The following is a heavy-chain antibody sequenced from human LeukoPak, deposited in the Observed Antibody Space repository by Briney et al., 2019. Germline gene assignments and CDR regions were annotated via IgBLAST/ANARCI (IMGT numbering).Heavy chain of an antibody. Sequence: SETLSLTCTASGCSISSYWWSWIRQPPGKGLDWIGYIYYSGTTNYNPSLKSRVTISVDTSKNQFSLKLRSVTAADRAVYWSALDRTEAAGILDSWGQRTLVTVSS. CDR2: IYYSGTT. CDR3: ALDRTEAAGILDS. J-gene: IGHJ4*02. D-gene: IGHD6-13*01. CDR1: GCSISSYW. V-gene: IGHV4-59*01.